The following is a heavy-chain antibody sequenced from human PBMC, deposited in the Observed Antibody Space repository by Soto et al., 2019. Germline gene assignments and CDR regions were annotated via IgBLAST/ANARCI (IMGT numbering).Heavy chain of an antibody. Sequence: SDTLSLTCAVYGGSFIGYCWSWIRQPPGKGLEWIGEINHSGSTNYNPSLKSRVTISVDTSKSQFSLKLSSVTAADTAVYYCARGRKYYDFWSGYSHPRYYFNYWGHGTLVSVSS. J-gene: IGHJ4*01. V-gene: IGHV4-34*01. CDR2: INHSGST. D-gene: IGHD3-3*01. CDR1: GGSFIGYC. CDR3: ARGRKYYDFWSGYSHPRYYFNY.